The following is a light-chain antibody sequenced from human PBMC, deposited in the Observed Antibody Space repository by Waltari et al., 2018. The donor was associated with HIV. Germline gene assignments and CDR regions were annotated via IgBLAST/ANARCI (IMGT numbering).Light chain of an antibody. J-gene: IGLJ2*01. V-gene: IGLV2-14*01. CDR3: SSYSSSITLYVV. Sequence: QSALTQPASVSGSPGQPITISCTGTSSDVGGYNYVSWYQHHPGKAPKLMISEVSNRPSGVSNRFSGSKSGNTASLTISGLQAEDEADYYCSSYSSSITLYVVFGGGTKLTVL. CDR1: SSDVGGYNY. CDR2: EVS.